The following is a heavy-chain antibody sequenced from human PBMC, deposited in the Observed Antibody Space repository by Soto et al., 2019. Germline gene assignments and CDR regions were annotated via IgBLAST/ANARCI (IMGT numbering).Heavy chain of an antibody. V-gene: IGHV5-51*01. Sequence: GPSLKISCKGSGYTFTNFWIGWVRQMPGKGLEWMGIIYPGDSDTRYSPSFQGQVTISADKSISTAYLQWSSLKASDTAIYFCARPRSNYDAFNVWGQGTMVTVSS. D-gene: IGHD1-7*01. CDR1: GYTFTNFW. CDR3: ARPRSNYDAFNV. CDR2: IYPGDSDT. J-gene: IGHJ3*01.